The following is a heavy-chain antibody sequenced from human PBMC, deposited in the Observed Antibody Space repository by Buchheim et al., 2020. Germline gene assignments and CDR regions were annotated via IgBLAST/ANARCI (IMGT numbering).Heavy chain of an antibody. D-gene: IGHD2-15*01. CDR2: ISDSGST. Sequence: QVLLQESGPGLVKPSQTLSLTCIVSSGSIRSANYYWSWIRQSPGKGLEFIGYISDSGSTYYNPSLRSRVTLSVDTSNNQFPLRLRSVTAADTAVYHCARVPYARGYCGGGSCYYYYGVDVWGQGTT. J-gene: IGHJ6*02. CDR3: ARVPYARGYCGGGSCYYYYGVDV. V-gene: IGHV4-30-4*01. CDR1: SGSIRSANYY.